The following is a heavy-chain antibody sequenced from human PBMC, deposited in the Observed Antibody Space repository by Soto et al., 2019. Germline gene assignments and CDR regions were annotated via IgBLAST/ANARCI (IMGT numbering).Heavy chain of an antibody. CDR3: ARGKVVVVAAKPYYYYGMDV. D-gene: IGHD2-15*01. J-gene: IGHJ6*04. V-gene: IGHV4-34*01. CDR2: INHSGST. CDR1: GGSFSGYY. Sequence: SETLSLTSAVYGGSFSGYYWSWIRQPPGKGLEWIGEINHSGSTNYNPSLKSRVTISVDTSKNQFSLKLSSVTAADTAVYYCARGKVVVVAAKPYYYYGMDVWGEGTTVTVSS.